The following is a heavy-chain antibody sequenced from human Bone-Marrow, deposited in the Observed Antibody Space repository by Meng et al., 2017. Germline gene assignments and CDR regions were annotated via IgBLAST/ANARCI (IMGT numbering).Heavy chain of an antibody. D-gene: IGHD3-22*01. CDR1: GFTFSSYA. J-gene: IGHJ4*02. CDR2: ISGSGGST. CDR3: AKKYYYDSSGYYYGYYFDY. V-gene: IGHV3-23*01. Sequence: GESLKISCAASGFTFSSYAMSWVRQAPGKGLEWVSAISGSGGSTYYADSVKGRFTISRDNSKNTLYLQMNSLRAEDTAVYYCAKKYYYDSSGYYYGYYFDYWGQGTLVTSPQ.